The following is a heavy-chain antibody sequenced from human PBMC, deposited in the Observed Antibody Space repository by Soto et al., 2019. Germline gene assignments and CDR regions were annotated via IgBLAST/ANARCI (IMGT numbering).Heavy chain of an antibody. CDR2: INPNSGGT. CDR3: ARGEIGYCSSTSCLSPRDY. D-gene: IGHD2-2*01. J-gene: IGHJ4*02. Sequence: GASVKVSCKASGYTFTGYYMHWVRQAPGQGLERMGWINPNSGGTNYAQKFQGWVTMTRDTSTSTAYMELRSLRSDDTAVYYCARGEIGYCSSTSCLSPRDYWGQGTLVTVSS. V-gene: IGHV1-2*04. CDR1: GYTFTGYY.